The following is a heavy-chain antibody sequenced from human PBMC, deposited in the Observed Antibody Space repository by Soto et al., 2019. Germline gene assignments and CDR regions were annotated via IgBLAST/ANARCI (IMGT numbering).Heavy chain of an antibody. V-gene: IGHV4-30-4*01. CDR1: GGSTSSDNY. CDR2: IYYSGNT. J-gene: IGHJ4*02. Sequence: SETLSLTCTVSGGSTSSDNYWSWIRQPPGKGLGWIGHIYYSGNTDYNPSLKSRLAISIDTSKNQFSLKLSSVTAADTAVYFCAREGGESSDGLYYFDSWGQGSLVTVSS. D-gene: IGHD3-16*01. CDR3: AREGGESSDGLYYFDS.